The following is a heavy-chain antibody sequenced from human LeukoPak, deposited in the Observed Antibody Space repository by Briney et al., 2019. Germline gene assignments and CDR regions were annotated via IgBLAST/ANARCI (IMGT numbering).Heavy chain of an antibody. D-gene: IGHD3-22*01. CDR3: ARSPLDYYDSSGYPFFDY. Sequence: ASVKVSCKASGYTFTSYYMHWVRQAPGQGLEWMGIINPSGGSTSYAQKFQGRVTMTRDMSTSTVYMELSSLRSEDTAVYYSARSPLDYYDSSGYPFFDYWGQGTLVTVSS. J-gene: IGHJ4*02. CDR1: GYTFTSYY. V-gene: IGHV1-46*01. CDR2: INPSGGST.